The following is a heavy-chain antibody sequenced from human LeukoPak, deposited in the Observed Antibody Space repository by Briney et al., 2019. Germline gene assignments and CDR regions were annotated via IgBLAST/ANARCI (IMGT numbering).Heavy chain of an antibody. Sequence: PSETLSLTCAASPGSMDSGLYYWTWIRQPAGKGLEWIGRISNSGGTAYNPSLRSRVTITLDTSNNHLSLKVTSVTAADTAVYYCARETKDIYSPSWGLYDTYYYIDAWGKGTTVTVSS. V-gene: IGHV4-61*02. D-gene: IGHD5/OR15-5a*01. CDR3: ARETKDIYSPSWGLYDTYYYIDA. CDR1: PGSMDSGLYY. CDR2: ISNSGGT. J-gene: IGHJ6*03.